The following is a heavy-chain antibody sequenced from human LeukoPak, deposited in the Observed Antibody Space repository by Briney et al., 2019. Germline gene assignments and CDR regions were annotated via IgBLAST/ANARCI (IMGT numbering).Heavy chain of an antibody. J-gene: IGHJ4*02. Sequence: SETLSLTCAVSGGSISSGGYSWSWIPQPPGKGLEWIGYIYHSGSTYYNPSLKSRVTISVDRSKNQFSLKLSSVTAADTAVYYCARAHYGSGSYSFDYWGQGTLVTVSS. CDR3: ARAHYGSGSYSFDY. CDR2: IYHSGST. V-gene: IGHV4-30-2*01. CDR1: GGSISSGGYS. D-gene: IGHD3-10*01.